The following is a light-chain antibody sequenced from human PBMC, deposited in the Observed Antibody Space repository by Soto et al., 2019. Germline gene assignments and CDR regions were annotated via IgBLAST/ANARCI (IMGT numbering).Light chain of an antibody. CDR2: DAS. CDR1: QDISNY. CDR3: QRYDGFSPGIT. J-gene: IGKJ3*01. Sequence: DIQMTQSPSSLSASVGDRVNITCQASQDISNYLNWYQQKQGQAPKLLIYDASSLETGVPSSFSGNGSGTQFTFTISRLQAEDIATYYCQRYDGFSPGITFGPAIKVDIK. V-gene: IGKV1-33*01.